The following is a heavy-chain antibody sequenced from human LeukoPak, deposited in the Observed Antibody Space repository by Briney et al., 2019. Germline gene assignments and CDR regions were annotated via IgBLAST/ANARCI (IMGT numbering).Heavy chain of an antibody. J-gene: IGHJ4*02. D-gene: IGHD3-10*01. CDR1: GFTFSSYA. CDR3: ARDGWFGEMPYYFDY. V-gene: IGHV3-30*04. Sequence: GGSLRLSCAASGFTFSSYAMHWVRQALGKGLEWVAVISYDGSNKYYADSVKGRFTISRDNSKNTLYLQMNSLRAEDTAVYYCARDGWFGEMPYYFDYWGQGTLVTVSS. CDR2: ISYDGSNK.